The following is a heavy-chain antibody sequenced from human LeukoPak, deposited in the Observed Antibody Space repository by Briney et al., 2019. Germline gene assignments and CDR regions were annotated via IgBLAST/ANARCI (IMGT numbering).Heavy chain of an antibody. J-gene: IGHJ4*02. Sequence: GGSLRLSCAASGFTFSSYAMSWVRQAPGKGLDWVSAISSSGGNTYYADSVKGRFTISRDNSKNTVYLQMNSLRAEDTAVYYCASVRDGYNFYFFDYWGQGTLVTVSS. D-gene: IGHD5-24*01. CDR2: ISSSGGNT. CDR3: ASVRDGYNFYFFDY. V-gene: IGHV3-23*01. CDR1: GFTFSSYA.